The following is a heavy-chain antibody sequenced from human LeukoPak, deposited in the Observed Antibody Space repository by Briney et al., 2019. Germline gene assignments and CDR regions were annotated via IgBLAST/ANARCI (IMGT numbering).Heavy chain of an antibody. Sequence: ASVKVSCKASGYTFTSYYMHWVRQAPGQGLEWMGIINPSGGSTSYAQKFQGRVTMTEDTSTDTAYMELSSLRSEDTAVYYCATKVAVAGLDYWGQGTLVTVSS. CDR3: ATKVAVAGLDY. D-gene: IGHD6-19*01. V-gene: IGHV1-46*01. J-gene: IGHJ4*02. CDR2: INPSGGST. CDR1: GYTFTSYY.